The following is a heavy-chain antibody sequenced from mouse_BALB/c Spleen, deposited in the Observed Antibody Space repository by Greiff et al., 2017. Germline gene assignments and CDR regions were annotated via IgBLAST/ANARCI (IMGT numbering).Heavy chain of an antibody. CDR2: IDPANGNT. Sequence: EVQVVESGAELVKPGASVKLSCTASGFNIKDTYMHWVKQRPEQGLEWIGRIDPANGNTKYDPKFQGKATITADTSSNTAYLQLSSLTSEDTAVYYCARDYYDYDVNYAMDYWGQGTSVTVSS. D-gene: IGHD2-4*01. CDR1: GFNIKDTY. CDR3: ARDYYDYDVNYAMDY. V-gene: IGHV14-3*02. J-gene: IGHJ4*01.